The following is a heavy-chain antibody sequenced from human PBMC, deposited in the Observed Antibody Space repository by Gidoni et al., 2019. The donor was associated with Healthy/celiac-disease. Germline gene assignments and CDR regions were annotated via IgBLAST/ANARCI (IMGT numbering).Heavy chain of an antibody. J-gene: IGHJ4*02. V-gene: IGHV3-64D*06. D-gene: IGHD6-6*01. CDR2: ISSNGGST. CDR1: CFTFSSYA. CDR3: VKTQGRAARPYDDY. Sequence: EVQLLEAGGGLVQPGGPLRPSCSASCFTFSSYAMPWVGQAPGKGLEYVSAISSNGGSTYYADSVKGRFTISRDNSKNTLYLQMSSLRAEDTAVYYCVKTQGRAARPYDDYWGQGTLVTVSS.